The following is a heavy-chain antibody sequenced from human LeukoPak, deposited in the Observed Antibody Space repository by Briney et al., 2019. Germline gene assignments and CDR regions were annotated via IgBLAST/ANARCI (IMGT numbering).Heavy chain of an antibody. J-gene: IGHJ4*02. CDR2: IYSGGNT. CDR1: GFTVGSNY. CDR3: AREASSSGWCYLDY. Sequence: GGSLRLSCAASGFTVGSNYMSWVRQAPGKGLEWVSIIYSGGNTYYADSVKGRFTISRDNSNNTLSLQMNSLRAEDTAVYYCAREASSSGWCYLDYWGQGTLVTVSS. V-gene: IGHV3-66*01. D-gene: IGHD6-19*01.